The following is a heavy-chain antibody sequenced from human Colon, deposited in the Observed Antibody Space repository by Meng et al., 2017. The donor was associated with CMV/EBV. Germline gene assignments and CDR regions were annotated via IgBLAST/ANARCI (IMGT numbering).Heavy chain of an antibody. Sequence: SETLSLTCTVSGGSVSSGRYFWTWIRQPPGKRLECIGYIYSNGSTNYNPSLKVRVTISIDTSKNQFSLKLSSVTAADTAMYYCARGDNWTDPFDYWGQGTLVTVSS. CDR3: ARGDNWTDPFDY. CDR1: GGSVSSGRYF. D-gene: IGHD1-20*01. J-gene: IGHJ4*02. V-gene: IGHV4-61*01. CDR2: IYSNGST.